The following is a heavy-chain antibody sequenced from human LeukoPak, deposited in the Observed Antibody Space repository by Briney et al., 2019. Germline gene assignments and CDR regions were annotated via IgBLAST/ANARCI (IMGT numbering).Heavy chain of an antibody. D-gene: IGHD3-22*01. J-gene: IGHJ3*02. CDR1: GGSISSYY. Sequence: SETLSLTCTVSGGSISSYYWSWIRQPPGRGLEWIGYIYYSGSTNYNPSLKSRVTISVDTSKNQFSLKLSSVTAADTAVYYCARDDLYDSSGYYGPGAFDIWGQGKMVTVSS. CDR2: IYYSGST. V-gene: IGHV4-59*01. CDR3: ARDDLYDSSGYYGPGAFDI.